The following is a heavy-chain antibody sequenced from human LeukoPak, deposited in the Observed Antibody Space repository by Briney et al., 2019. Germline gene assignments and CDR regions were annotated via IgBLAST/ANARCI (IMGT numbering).Heavy chain of an antibody. CDR3: GRHLYGGNSAIDY. Sequence: GESLKIFCKGSGYSFTRYWVGWVRQMPGKGLEWMGIIYPGDSDTSYSPSFQGQVTISVHKSISTAYLQWSSLKASDTAMYYCGRHLYGGNSAIDYWGQGTLVTVSS. CDR2: IYPGDSDT. D-gene: IGHD4-23*01. CDR1: GYSFTRYW. J-gene: IGHJ4*02. V-gene: IGHV5-51*01.